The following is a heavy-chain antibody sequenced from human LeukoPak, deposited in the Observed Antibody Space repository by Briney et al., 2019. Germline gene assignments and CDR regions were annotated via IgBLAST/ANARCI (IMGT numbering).Heavy chain of an antibody. CDR3: ATGDSRNSWNYDS. J-gene: IGHJ4*02. Sequence: ASVKVSCKASGYTFTSYYMHWVRQAPGQGLEWMGGIIPIFGTANYAQKFQGRVTITADKSTSTAYMELSSLRSEDTAMYYCATGDSRNSWNYDSWGQGTLVTVSS. V-gene: IGHV1-69*06. CDR2: IIPIFGTA. D-gene: IGHD1-1*01. CDR1: GYTFTSYY.